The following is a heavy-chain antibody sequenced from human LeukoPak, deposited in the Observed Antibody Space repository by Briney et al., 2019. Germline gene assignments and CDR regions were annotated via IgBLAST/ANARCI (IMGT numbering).Heavy chain of an antibody. J-gene: IGHJ4*02. D-gene: IGHD1-26*01. CDR1: GGSFSGYY. CDR2: INHSGST. CDR3: ARDGSWLDFDY. Sequence: SETLSLTCAVYGGSFSGYYWSWIRQPPGKGLEWIGEINHSGSTNYNPSLKSRVTISVDTSKNQFSLKLSSVTAADTAVYYCARDGSWLDFDYWGQGTLVTVSS. V-gene: IGHV4-34*01.